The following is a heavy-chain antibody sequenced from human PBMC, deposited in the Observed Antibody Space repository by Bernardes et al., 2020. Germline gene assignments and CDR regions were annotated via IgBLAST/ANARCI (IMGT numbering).Heavy chain of an antibody. CDR2: ISYDGSDK. CDR3: ARTHNSGWSAADY. CDR1: GFTFSSYA. Sequence: GSLRLSCAASGFTFSSYAMHWVRQAPGKGLEWVAFISYDGSDKFYADSVKGRCTISRDNSKNTLYLQMNSLRVEDTAMYYCARTHNSGWSAADYWGQGTLATVSS. V-gene: IGHV3-30*04. J-gene: IGHJ4*02. D-gene: IGHD6-19*01.